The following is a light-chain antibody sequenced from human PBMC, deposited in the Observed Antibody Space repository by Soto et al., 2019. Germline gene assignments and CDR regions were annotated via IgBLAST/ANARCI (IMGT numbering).Light chain of an antibody. CDR3: QQYNNWPLT. CDR2: GAS. V-gene: IGKV3-15*01. J-gene: IGKJ4*01. Sequence: EIVMTQSPATLSVSPGERATLFCRASQNVNTNLAWYQQRPGQAPRLLIYGASTRATDIPARFSGSGSGTEFTLTISSLQSEDFAVYYCQQYNNWPLTFGGGTKVDIK. CDR1: QNVNTN.